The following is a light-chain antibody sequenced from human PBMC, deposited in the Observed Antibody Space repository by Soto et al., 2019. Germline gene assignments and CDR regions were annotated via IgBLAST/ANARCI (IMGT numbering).Light chain of an antibody. J-gene: IGLJ1*01. CDR2: EVS. V-gene: IGLV2-14*01. CDR1: SSDVGGYNY. Sequence: QSALTQPASVSGSPGQSITIPCTGTSSDVGGYNYVSWYQQHPGKAPKLMIYEVSNRPSGVSNRFSGANSGNTASLTISGRQAEDEADYYCSSYTSSSTHYVFGTGTKLTVL. CDR3: SSYTSSSTHYV.